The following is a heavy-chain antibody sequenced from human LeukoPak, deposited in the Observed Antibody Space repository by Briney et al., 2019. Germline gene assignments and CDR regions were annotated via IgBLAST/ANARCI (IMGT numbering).Heavy chain of an antibody. CDR1: GFTFSSAW. V-gene: IGHV3-15*01. J-gene: IGHJ4*02. CDR2: VLSKTDGGTT. Sequence: GGSLRLSCAASGFTFSSAWMTWVRQAPGKRLEWVGRVLSKTDGGTTEYAAPVKGRFIVSRDDSKNTLYLQMNSLKTEDTAVYYCTTERRNSGSSSRFDYWGQGALVTVSS. CDR3: TTERRNSGSSSRFDY. D-gene: IGHD1-26*01.